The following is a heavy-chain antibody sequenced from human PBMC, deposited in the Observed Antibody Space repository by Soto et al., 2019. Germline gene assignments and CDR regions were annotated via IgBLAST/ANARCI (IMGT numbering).Heavy chain of an antibody. J-gene: IGHJ4*02. CDR1: GGTFSSYA. Sequence: QVQLVQSGAEVKKPGSSVKVSCKASGGTFSSYAISWVRQAPGQGLEWMGGIIPIFGTANYAQKFQGRVTITXXEXTXXAYMELSSLRSEDTAVYYCARDQDRGYSYGSWGGYWGQGTLVTVSS. CDR3: ARDQDRGYSYGSWGGY. V-gene: IGHV1-69*05. D-gene: IGHD5-18*01. CDR2: IIPIFGTA.